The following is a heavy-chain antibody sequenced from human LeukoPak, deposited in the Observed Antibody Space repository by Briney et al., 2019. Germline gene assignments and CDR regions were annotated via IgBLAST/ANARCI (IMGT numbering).Heavy chain of an antibody. CDR1: GFTFSSYG. J-gene: IGHJ4*02. D-gene: IGHD3-22*01. V-gene: IGHV3-30*02. Sequence: RGSLRLSRAASGFTFSSYGMHWVRQAPGKGLECVAFIRYDGSNKYYADSVKGRFTISRDNSKNTLYLQMNSLRAEDTAVYYCASSSVYYYDSSGYSAFDYWGQGTLVTVSS. CDR2: IRYDGSNK. CDR3: ASSSVYYYDSSGYSAFDY.